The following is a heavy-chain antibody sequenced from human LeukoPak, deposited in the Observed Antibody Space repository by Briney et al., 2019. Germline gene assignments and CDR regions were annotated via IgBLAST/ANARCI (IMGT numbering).Heavy chain of an antibody. V-gene: IGHV3-21*01. CDR2: ISTSSNYK. Sequence: PGGSLRLSCAASGFTFGSYSMNWVRQAPGKGLEWVSSISTSSNYKYYADSVKGRFTISRDNAKNSLYLQMNSLRAEDTAVYYCARELVGAGIAAAGINYWGQGTLVTVSS. CDR1: GFTFGSYS. D-gene: IGHD6-13*01. J-gene: IGHJ4*02. CDR3: ARELVGAGIAAAGINY.